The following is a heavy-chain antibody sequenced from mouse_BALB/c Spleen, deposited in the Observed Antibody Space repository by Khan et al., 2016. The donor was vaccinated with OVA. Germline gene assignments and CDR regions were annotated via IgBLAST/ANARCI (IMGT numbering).Heavy chain of an antibody. V-gene: IGHV3-1*02. CDR3: AGGFPTY. J-gene: IGHJ3*01. CDR1: GYSITSGYN. Sequence: EVQLQESGPDLVKPSQSLSLTCTVTGYSITSGYNWHWIRQFPGNKLGWMGYVHYSGSTRYNPSLKSRISNTRDTSKNQFFLQLNSVTTEDTAPYYCAGGFPTYWGQGTLVTVSA. CDR2: VHYSGST.